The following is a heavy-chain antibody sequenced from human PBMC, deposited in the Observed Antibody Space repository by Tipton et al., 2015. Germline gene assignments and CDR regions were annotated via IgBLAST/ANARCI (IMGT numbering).Heavy chain of an antibody. J-gene: IGHJ6*02. Sequence: QSGAEVKKPGSSVKVSCKASGGAFGSYAIDWMRQAPGQGLEWMGGIIPIFGTTDFAQNFQGRITITADESTKTVYMELTSLRSEDTAAYFCARGNRGHSLLRGVVINGGLDVWGQGTTVTVSS. CDR1: GGAFGSYA. D-gene: IGHD3-10*01. V-gene: IGHV1-69*01. CDR3: ARGNRGHSLLRGVVINGGLDV. CDR2: IIPIFGTT.